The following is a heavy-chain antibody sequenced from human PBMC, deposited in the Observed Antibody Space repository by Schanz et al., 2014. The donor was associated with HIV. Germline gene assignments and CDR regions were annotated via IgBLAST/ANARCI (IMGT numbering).Heavy chain of an antibody. D-gene: IGHD3-3*01. V-gene: IGHV3-33*08. CDR2: IWYDGSNK. Sequence: QVQLVESGGGVVQPGRSLRLSCAASGFTFSSYGMHWVRQAPGKGLEWVAVIWYDGSNKYYADSVKGRFTISRDNAKNTLYLRTNSLRGEDTAVYYCAREASLEWLYVVDVWGQGTTVTVSS. CDR1: GFTFSSYG. J-gene: IGHJ6*02. CDR3: AREASLEWLYVVDV.